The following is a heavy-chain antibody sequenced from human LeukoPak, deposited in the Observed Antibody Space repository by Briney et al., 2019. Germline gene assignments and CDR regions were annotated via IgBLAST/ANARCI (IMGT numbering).Heavy chain of an antibody. CDR2: IYSGGST. V-gene: IGHV3-66*01. Sequence: GGSLRLSCAASGFTVSNNYISWVRQAPGKGLEWVSVIYSGGSTYYADSVKGRFTISRDNSKNTLYLQMNSLRAEDTDVYYCARDRDSSGYSDYWGQGTLVTVSS. J-gene: IGHJ4*02. D-gene: IGHD3-22*01. CDR3: ARDRDSSGYSDY. CDR1: GFTVSNNY.